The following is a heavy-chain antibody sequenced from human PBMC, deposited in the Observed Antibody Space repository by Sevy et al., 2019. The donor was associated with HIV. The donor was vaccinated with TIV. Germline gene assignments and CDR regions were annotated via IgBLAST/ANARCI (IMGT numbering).Heavy chain of an antibody. Sequence: GSLRLSCTASGFTFSTYDIHWVRQAPGKGLEWVAIISYDGNYRYYSDSVRGRFSMSRDNSNNTAYLQMSGLSVEDTAVYYCAKNRPPGGSYFSRHGMDVWGRGTTVNVSS. J-gene: IGHJ6*02. V-gene: IGHV3-30*18. CDR3: AKNRPPGGSYFSRHGMDV. D-gene: IGHD1-26*01. CDR1: GFTFSTYD. CDR2: ISYDGNYR.